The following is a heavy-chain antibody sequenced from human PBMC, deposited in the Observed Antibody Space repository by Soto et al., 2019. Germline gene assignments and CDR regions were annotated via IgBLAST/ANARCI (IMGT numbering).Heavy chain of an antibody. D-gene: IGHD5-12*01. CDR2: ISNDGTNK. J-gene: IGHJ6*02. V-gene: IGHV3-30-3*01. CDR3: ARDQMGGYSGYDYAYYYYYFMDV. CDR1: GFTFSNYA. Sequence: HPGGSLRLSCAASGFTFSNYAMYWVRQAPGKGLEWVAVISNDGTNKYYADSVKGRFTISRDNSKTTLYLQMNSLRAEDTAVYYCARDQMGGYSGYDYAYYYYYFMDVWGQGTTVTVSS.